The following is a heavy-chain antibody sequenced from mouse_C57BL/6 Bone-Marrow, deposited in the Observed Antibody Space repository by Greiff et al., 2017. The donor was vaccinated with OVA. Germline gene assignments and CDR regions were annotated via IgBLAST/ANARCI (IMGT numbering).Heavy chain of an antibody. CDR2: ISYSGST. D-gene: IGHD2-1*01. J-gene: IGHJ1*03. CDR1: GYSITSDY. Sequence: VQLKESGPGLAKPSQTLSLTCSVTGYSITSDYWNWIRKFPGNKLEYMGYISYSGSTYYNPSLKSRISITRDTSKNQYYLQLNSVTTEDTATYYCAKIYYGNWNWYFDVWGTGTTVTVSS. V-gene: IGHV3-8*01. CDR3: AKIYYGNWNWYFDV.